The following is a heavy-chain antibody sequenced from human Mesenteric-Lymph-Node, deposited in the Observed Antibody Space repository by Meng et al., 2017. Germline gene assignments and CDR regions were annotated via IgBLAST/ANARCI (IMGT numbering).Heavy chain of an antibody. J-gene: IGHJ4*02. D-gene: IGHD6-19*01. CDR1: GFTFSSYA. CDR2: ISGSGGST. Sequence: GESLKISCAASGFTFSSYAMSWVRQAPGKGLEWVSAISGSGGSTYYADSVTGRFTISRDNSKNTLYLQMNSLRAEDTAVYYCAKDRGGGWSQETHFDYWGQGTLVTVSS. V-gene: IGHV3-23*01. CDR3: AKDRGGGWSQETHFDY.